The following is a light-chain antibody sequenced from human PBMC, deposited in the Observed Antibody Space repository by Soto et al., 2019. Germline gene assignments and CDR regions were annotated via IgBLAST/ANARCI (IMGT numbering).Light chain of an antibody. CDR1: QGISSY. J-gene: IGKJ5*01. CDR2: AAS. V-gene: IGKV1-9*01. Sequence: IQLTQSPSSLSASLVYRFTITCRASQGISSYLAWYQQKPGKAPKLLIYAASTLQSGVPSRFSGSGSGTDFTLTISSLQPEDFATYYCQQLNSYPITFGQGTRLEIK. CDR3: QQLNSYPIT.